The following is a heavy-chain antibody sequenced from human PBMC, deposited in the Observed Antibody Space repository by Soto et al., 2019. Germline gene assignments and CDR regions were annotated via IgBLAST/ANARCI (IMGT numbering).Heavy chain of an antibody. V-gene: IGHV3-9*01. D-gene: IGHD1-1*01. Sequence: EFHLAESGGGLVPPGGSLRLSCVGSGFDFDDYGMHWVRQGPGKGLEWVSSIGWNGDNVNYVDSVKGRFTISRDNAKNSVYLEVKSLRPEDTALYYFAKAINGFWNGASDSWGQGILVIVSS. CDR3: AKAINGFWNGASDS. CDR2: IGWNGDNV. J-gene: IGHJ4*02. CDR1: GFDFDDYG.